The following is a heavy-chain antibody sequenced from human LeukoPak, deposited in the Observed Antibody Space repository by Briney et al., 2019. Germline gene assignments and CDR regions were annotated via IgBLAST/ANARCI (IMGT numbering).Heavy chain of an antibody. D-gene: IGHD1-26*01. CDR1: GGFISSYY. CDR2: IYDSGST. CDR3: ARGSGSYNDY. Sequence: SETLSLTCTVSGGFISSYYWSWIRQPPGKGLEWIGYIYDSGSTNYNPSLKSRVTISVGTSKNQFSLKLSSVTAADTAVYYCARGSGSYNDYWGQGTLVTVSS. V-gene: IGHV4-59*01. J-gene: IGHJ4*02.